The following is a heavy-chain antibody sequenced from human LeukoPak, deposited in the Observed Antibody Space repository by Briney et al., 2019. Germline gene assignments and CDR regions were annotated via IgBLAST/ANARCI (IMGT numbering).Heavy chain of an antibody. V-gene: IGHV3-23*01. D-gene: IGHD2-2*01. J-gene: IGHJ4*02. CDR1: GFTFRRYW. Sequence: GGSLRLSCAASGFTFRRYWMSGVRQAPGKGLEWVSTIGGSGGSTYYADSVKGRFTISSDNSKNTLYLQMNSLRVEDTPIYYCAKASGQWGVVPAANFDYWGQGTLVTVSS. CDR3: AKASGQWGVVPAANFDY. CDR2: IGGSGGST.